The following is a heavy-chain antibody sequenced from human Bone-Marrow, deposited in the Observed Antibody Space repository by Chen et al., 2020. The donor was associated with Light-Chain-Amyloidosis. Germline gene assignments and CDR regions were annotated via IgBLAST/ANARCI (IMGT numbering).Heavy chain of an antibody. CDR3: ARVYRQLQRRYYDSSGPRRPRWYFDL. D-gene: IGHD3-22*01. J-gene: IGHJ2*01. V-gene: IGHV4-34*01. CDR1: GGSFSGYY. Sequence: QVQLQQWGAGLLKPSETLSLTCAVYGGSFSGYYWSWIRQPPGKGLEWIGEIHHSGSTNYNPSLKSRVTISVDTSKNQFSLKLSSVTAADTAVYYCARVYRQLQRRYYDSSGPRRPRWYFDLWGRGTLVTVSS. CDR2: IHHSGST.